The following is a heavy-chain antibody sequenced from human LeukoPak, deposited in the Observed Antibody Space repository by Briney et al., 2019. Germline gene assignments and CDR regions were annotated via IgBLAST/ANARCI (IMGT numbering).Heavy chain of an antibody. CDR1: GYTFTGYY. CDR3: ARELGDFFWSGYYGYYYGMDV. V-gene: IGHV1-8*02. D-gene: IGHD3-3*01. Sequence: ASVKVSCKASGYTFTGYYMHWVRQAPEQGLEWMGWINPNSGNTGYAQKFQGRVTMTRNTSISTAYMELSSLRSEDTAVYYCARELGDFFWSGYYGYYYGMDVWGQGTTVTVSS. J-gene: IGHJ6*02. CDR2: INPNSGNT.